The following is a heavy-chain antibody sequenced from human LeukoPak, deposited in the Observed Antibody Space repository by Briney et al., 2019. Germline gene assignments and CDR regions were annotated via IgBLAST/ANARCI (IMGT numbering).Heavy chain of an antibody. Sequence: PGGSLKLSCAASGFTFSGSAMHWVRQAPGKGLEWVASIKQDGSEKYYVDSVKGRFTISRDNAKNSLYLQMNSLRAEDTAVYYCAREVRYDSSGYFFDYWGQGTLVTVSS. J-gene: IGHJ4*02. D-gene: IGHD3-22*01. V-gene: IGHV3-7*01. CDR2: IKQDGSEK. CDR1: GFTFSGSA. CDR3: AREVRYDSSGYFFDY.